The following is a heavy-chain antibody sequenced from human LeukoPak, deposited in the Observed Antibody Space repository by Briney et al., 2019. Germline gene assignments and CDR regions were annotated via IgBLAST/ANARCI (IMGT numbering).Heavy chain of an antibody. Sequence: NSSETLSLTCAVSGGSISSSNWWSWVRQPPGKGLEWIGEIYHSGSTNYNPSLKSRVTTSVDKSKNQFSLKLSSVTAADTAVYYCARDRMYYYGMDVWGQGTTVTVSS. CDR3: ARDRMYYYGMDV. V-gene: IGHV4-4*02. CDR1: GGSISSSNW. J-gene: IGHJ6*02. CDR2: IYHSGST.